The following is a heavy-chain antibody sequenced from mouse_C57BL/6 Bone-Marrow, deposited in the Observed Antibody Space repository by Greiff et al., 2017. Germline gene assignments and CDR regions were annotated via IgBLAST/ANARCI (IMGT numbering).Heavy chain of an antibody. V-gene: IGHV1-64*01. J-gene: IGHJ4*01. Sequence: QVQLQQPGAELVKPGASVKLSCKASGYTFTSYWMHWVKQRPGQGLEWIGMIHPNSGSTNYNEKFKSKATLTVDKSYSTAYMQLSSLTSEDSAVYYCARYGYPLAMDYWGQGTSVTVSS. CDR2: IHPNSGST. CDR1: GYTFTSYW. D-gene: IGHD2-2*01. CDR3: ARYGYPLAMDY.